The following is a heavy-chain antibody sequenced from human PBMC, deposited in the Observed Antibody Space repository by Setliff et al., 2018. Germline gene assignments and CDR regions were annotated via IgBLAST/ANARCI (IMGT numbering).Heavy chain of an antibody. CDR3: ARVDFTMLQGVLGH. V-gene: IGHV4-39*07. Sequence: SETLSLTCTFSNGSVSTTSHYWGWVRQPPGKGLEWIGSVYYSGYTYYSPSLESRVAISVDTSKNQFSLKVNSVTAADTAVYYCARVDFTMLQGVLGHWGQGTLVTVSS. J-gene: IGHJ1*01. CDR1: NGSVSTTSHY. CDR2: VYYSGYT. D-gene: IGHD3-10*01.